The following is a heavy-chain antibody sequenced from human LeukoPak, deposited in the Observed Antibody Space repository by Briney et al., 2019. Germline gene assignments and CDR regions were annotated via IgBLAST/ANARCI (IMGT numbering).Heavy chain of an antibody. CDR3: ARGPYCGGDCYQYYFDY. J-gene: IGHJ4*02. CDR2: ISSGGRYI. Sequence: GGALRLSCAASGFTFSSHSMNWVRQAPGKGLEWVSSISSGGRYINYADSVRGRLTISRDNAKNSLYLQMNSLRAEDTAVYYCARGPYCGGDCYQYYFDYRGQGTLVIVSS. V-gene: IGHV3-21*01. CDR1: GFTFSSHS. D-gene: IGHD2-21*02.